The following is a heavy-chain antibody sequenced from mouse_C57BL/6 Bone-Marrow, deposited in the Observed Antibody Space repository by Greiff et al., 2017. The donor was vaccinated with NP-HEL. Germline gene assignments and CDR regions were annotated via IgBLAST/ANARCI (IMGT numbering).Heavy chain of an antibody. CDR1: GFTFTDYY. V-gene: IGHV7-3*01. Sequence: EVKLMESGGGLVQPGGSLSLSCAASGFTFTDYYMSWVRQPPGKALEWLGFIRNNANGYTTEHSASVKGRFTISRDNSQSFLYLQRNALRAEDSATYYCARYGGRRGFYAMDYWGQGTSVTVSS. J-gene: IGHJ4*01. CDR3: ARYGGRRGFYAMDY. CDR2: IRNNANGYTT.